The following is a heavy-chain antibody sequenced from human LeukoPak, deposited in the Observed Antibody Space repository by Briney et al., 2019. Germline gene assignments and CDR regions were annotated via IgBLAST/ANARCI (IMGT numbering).Heavy chain of an antibody. D-gene: IGHD1-26*01. V-gene: IGHV4-28*01. CDR1: GYSISSGNW. CDR3: ARFRGSYDYGMDV. Sequence: SHTLSLTCALSGYSISSGNWGGSIRQPPGKGLEWVGYIYYSVSTYNNPSLKSRVTMSVDTSKNQFSLKLSSVTAVDTAVYFCARFRGSYDYGMDVWGQGTTVTVS. J-gene: IGHJ6*02. CDR2: IYYSVST.